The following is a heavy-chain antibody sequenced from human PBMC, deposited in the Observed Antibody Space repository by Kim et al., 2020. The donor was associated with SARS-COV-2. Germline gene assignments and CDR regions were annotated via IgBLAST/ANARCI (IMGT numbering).Heavy chain of an antibody. Sequence: SETLSLTCTVSGGSISSSSYYWGWIRQPPGKGLEWIGSIYYSGSTYYNPSLTSRVTISVDTSKNQFSLKLSSVTAADTAVYYCARHSRIVVVPAAILAWGQGTLVTVSS. CDR2: IYYSGST. D-gene: IGHD2-2*01. V-gene: IGHV4-39*01. CDR1: GGSISSSSYY. CDR3: ARHSRIVVVPAAILA. J-gene: IGHJ4*02.